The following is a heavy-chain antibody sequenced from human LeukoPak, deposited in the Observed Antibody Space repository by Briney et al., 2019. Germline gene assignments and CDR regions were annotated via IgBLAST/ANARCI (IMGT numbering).Heavy chain of an antibody. CDR1: GYTFTGYY. CDR2: INPNSGGT. Sequence: ASVKVSCKASGYTFTGYYMHWVRQAPGQGLEWMGWINPNSGGTNYAQKFQGRVTMTRDTSISTAYMELSRLRSDDTAVYYCAREWPSGDYYDGSVFFRILYFDYGGKEPLFTVSS. V-gene: IGHV1-2*02. D-gene: IGHD3-22*01. CDR3: AREWPSGDYYDGSVFFRILYFDY. J-gene: IGHJ4*02.